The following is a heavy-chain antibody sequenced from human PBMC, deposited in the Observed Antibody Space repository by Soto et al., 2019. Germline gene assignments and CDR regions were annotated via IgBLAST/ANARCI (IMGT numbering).Heavy chain of an antibody. V-gene: IGHV1-18*01. Sequence: ASVKVSCKASGYTFTSYGISWVRQAPGQGLEWMGWISAYNGNTNYAQKLQGRVTMTTDTSTSTAYMEPRSLRSDDTAVYYCARAIVVVPAAPMGGDDFFLWGQGTLVTVSS. CDR1: GYTFTSYG. J-gene: IGHJ4*02. CDR3: ARAIVVVPAAPMGGDDFFL. CDR2: ISAYNGNT. D-gene: IGHD2-2*01.